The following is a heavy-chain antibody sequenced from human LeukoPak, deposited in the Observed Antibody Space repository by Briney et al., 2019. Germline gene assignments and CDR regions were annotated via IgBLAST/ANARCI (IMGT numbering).Heavy chain of an antibody. D-gene: IGHD6-19*01. J-gene: IGHJ4*02. Sequence: GGSLRLSCAASGFTFSNYAMIWVRQAPGKGLEWVSAVSVSGSSTYYTDSVKGRFSISRDNSKNTLYLQMNSLRAEDTAVYYCAKRPLAVAAVDYWGQGTLVTVSP. CDR3: AKRPLAVAAVDY. CDR2: VSVSGSST. V-gene: IGHV3-23*01. CDR1: GFTFSNYA.